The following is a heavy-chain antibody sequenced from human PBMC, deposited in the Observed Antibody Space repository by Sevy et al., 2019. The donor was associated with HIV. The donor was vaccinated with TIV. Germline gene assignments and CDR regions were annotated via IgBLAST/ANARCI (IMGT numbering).Heavy chain of an antibody. Sequence: GGTLRLSFAASGFTFSANWMNWVLQAPGKGLEWVANIKEDGSDKHYVDAVESRFTISRDKAKNLLFRQMNGRRVEETAVYYCAHGTFGRFESWGQGTLVTVSS. D-gene: IGHD3-16*01. J-gene: IGHJ4*02. V-gene: IGHV3-7*01. CDR2: IKEDGSDK. CDR1: GFTFSANW. CDR3: AHGTFGRFES.